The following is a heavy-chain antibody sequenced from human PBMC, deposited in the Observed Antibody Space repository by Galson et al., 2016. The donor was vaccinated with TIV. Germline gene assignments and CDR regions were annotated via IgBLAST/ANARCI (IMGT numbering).Heavy chain of an antibody. V-gene: IGHV3-74*03. CDR2: INSYGSST. CDR3: AKIDCSGYNYGGRVVY. J-gene: IGHJ4*02. Sequence: SLRLSCAASGFTFSNYWMHWVRQAPGKGLVGVSRINSYGSSTTYADSVKGRFTISRDNAKNTLYLQMNSLSAEDTAVYYCAKIDCSGYNYGGRVVYWGQGTPVTVSS. D-gene: IGHD3-22*01. CDR1: GFTFSNYW.